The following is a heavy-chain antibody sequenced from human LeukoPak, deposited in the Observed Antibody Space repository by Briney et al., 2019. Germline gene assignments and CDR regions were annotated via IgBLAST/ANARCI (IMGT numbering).Heavy chain of an antibody. CDR3: ARDSGSGNNDY. Sequence: ASVKVSCKASGYTFTSYAIHWVRQAPGQRLEWMGWISAGNGNTKYSQNFQGRVTFISNASATTAFMELSSLRSEDAAVYYCARDSGSGNNDYWGQGTLVTVSS. J-gene: IGHJ4*02. CDR2: ISAGNGNT. V-gene: IGHV1-3*01. CDR1: GYTFTSYA. D-gene: IGHD1-26*01.